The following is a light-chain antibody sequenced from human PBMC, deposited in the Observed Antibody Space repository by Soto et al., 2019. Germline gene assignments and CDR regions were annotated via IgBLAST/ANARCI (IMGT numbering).Light chain of an antibody. CDR1: SSDVGGYNY. CDR2: DVS. J-gene: IGLJ1*01. CDR3: SSYTTSNTRQIV. V-gene: IGLV2-14*03. Sequence: HSVLTRPASVSRAPRQALPISCTGTSSDVGGYNYVSWYQHHPGKAPKLMIYDVSNRPSGVSNRFSGSKSGNTASLTISGLQSEDEADYYCSSYTTSNTRQIVFGTGTKVTVL.